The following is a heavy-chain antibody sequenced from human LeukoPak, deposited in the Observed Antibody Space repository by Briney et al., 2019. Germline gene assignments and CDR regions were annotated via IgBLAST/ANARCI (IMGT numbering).Heavy chain of an antibody. V-gene: IGHV3-13*01. J-gene: IGHJ6*02. CDR3: ARGSCSSRSCYKRVNGLDV. CDR1: GFTFSNYD. CDR2: FHTAGDI. D-gene: IGHD2-2*01. Sequence: SGGSLRLSCAASGFTFSNYDMHWVRQATGKGLEWVSAFHTAGDIHYSGSVKGRFAISRENAKNSFYLQINNLRAGDTAVYYCARGSCSSRSCYKRVNGLDVWGQGTPVTVSS.